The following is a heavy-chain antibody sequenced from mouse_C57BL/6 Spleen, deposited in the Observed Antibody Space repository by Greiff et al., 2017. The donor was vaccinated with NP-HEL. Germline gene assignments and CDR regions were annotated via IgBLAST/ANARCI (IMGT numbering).Heavy chain of an antibody. CDR1: GYSFTGYY. CDR2: INPSTGGA. V-gene: IGHV1-42*01. CDR3: ARSHGSSPWFAY. J-gene: IGHJ3*01. D-gene: IGHD1-1*01. Sequence: EVQLVESGPELVKPGASVKISCKASGYSFTGYYMNWVKQSPEKSLEWIGEINPSTGGATYNQKFKAKATLTVDKSSSTAYMQLKSLTSEDSAVYYCARSHGSSPWFAYWGQGTLVTVSA.